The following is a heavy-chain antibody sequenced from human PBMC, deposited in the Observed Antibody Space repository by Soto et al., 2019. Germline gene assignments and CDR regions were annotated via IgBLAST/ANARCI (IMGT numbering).Heavy chain of an antibody. CDR3: AGRGYGLDFDY. V-gene: IGHV3-64*01. D-gene: IGHD3-10*01. CDR1: GFTFSSYA. CDR2: ISGNGDST. J-gene: IGHJ4*02. Sequence: EVQLVESGGGLVQPGGSLRLSCAASGFTFSSYAMHWVRQAPGKGLEYVSVISGNGDSTYYANSVKGRFTISRDNSKNTLYLQMGGLRAEDMAVYYGAGRGYGLDFDYWGQGTLVTVSS.